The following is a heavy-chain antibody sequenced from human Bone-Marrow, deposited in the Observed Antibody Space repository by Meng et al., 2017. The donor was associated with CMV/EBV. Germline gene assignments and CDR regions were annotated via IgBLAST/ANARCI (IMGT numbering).Heavy chain of an antibody. V-gene: IGHV3-15*01. CDR2: IQSKNDGEPI. Sequence: GGSLRLTCAVPGLTSSKAWMTWVRQAPGKGLEWIGRIQSKNDGEPIDYAGPVRGRFVISRDDSKNMLYLQMTSLKPEDTAVYYCTTRAFWGQGTLVTVSS. CDR1: GLTSSKAW. CDR3: TTRAF. J-gene: IGHJ4*02.